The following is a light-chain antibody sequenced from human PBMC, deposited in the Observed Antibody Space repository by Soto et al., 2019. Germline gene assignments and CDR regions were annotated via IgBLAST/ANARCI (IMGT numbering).Light chain of an antibody. Sequence: DIQMTQSPSSLSASVGDRVTITCRASQSISSYLNWYQQKPGKAPKLLIYAASSLQSGVPSRFSGSGSGTDFTLTIGSLQPEDFATYYCQQSYSTLSYTFGQGTKLEIK. J-gene: IGKJ2*01. CDR2: AAS. V-gene: IGKV1-39*01. CDR3: QQSYSTLSYT. CDR1: QSISSY.